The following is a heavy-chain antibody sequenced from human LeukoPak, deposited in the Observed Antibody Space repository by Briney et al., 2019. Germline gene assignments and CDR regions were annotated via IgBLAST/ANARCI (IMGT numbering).Heavy chain of an antibody. Sequence: SSETLSLTCAVYGGSFSGYYWSWIRQPPGKGLEWIGEINHSGSTNYNPSLKSRVTISVDTSKNQFSLKLSSVTAADTAVYYCARDTGGIAAAGPAYYFDYWGQGTLVTVSS. V-gene: IGHV4-34*01. CDR3: ARDTGGIAAAGPAYYFDY. CDR2: INHSGST. J-gene: IGHJ4*02. CDR1: GGSFSGYY. D-gene: IGHD6-13*01.